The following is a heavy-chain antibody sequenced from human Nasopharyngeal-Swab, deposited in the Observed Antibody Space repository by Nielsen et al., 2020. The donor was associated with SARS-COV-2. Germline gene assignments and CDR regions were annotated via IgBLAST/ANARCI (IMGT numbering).Heavy chain of an antibody. J-gene: IGHJ4*02. CDR3: ARDAPAHYGAFY. D-gene: IGHD4-17*01. CDR2: IAHDASNE. Sequence: VRQAPGKGLEWVASIAHDASNEYYGDSVKGRFSISRDSSKNTLYLQMASLRGEDTAVYYCARDAPAHYGAFYWGRGTLVTVSS. V-gene: IGHV3-30*03.